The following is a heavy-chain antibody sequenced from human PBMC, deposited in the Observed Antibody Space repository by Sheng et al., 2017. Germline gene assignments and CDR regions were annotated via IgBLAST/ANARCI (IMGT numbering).Heavy chain of an antibody. J-gene: IGHJ3*02. CDR3: ARGLLGTAVGFDI. CDR1: GFSFPNHW. D-gene: IGHD1-7*01. Sequence: EGQLVESGGGLVQPGGSLRLSCAATGFSFPNHWMNWVRQAPGKGLEWVAHIKEDGSDTDYVDSVRGRFTISRDNAKNTVSLQLNSLRVDDTAVYYCARGLLGTAVGFDIWGQGTVVTVSS. V-gene: IGHV3-7*04. CDR2: IKEDGSDT.